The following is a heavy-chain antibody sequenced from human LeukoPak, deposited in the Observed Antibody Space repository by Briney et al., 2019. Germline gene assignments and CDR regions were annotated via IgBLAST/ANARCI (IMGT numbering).Heavy chain of an antibody. D-gene: IGHD3-22*01. Sequence: GRSLRLSCAGSGFTFSGYGMHWVRQAPGKGLEWVAVIIYDGSNKYYADSVKGRFTISRDNSKNTLYLQMSSLGAEDTAVYYCAKDRNYYDSSGYYPGADYWGQGTLVTVSS. CDR3: AKDRNYYDSSGYYPGADY. V-gene: IGHV3-30*18. CDR2: IIYDGSNK. CDR1: GFTFSGYG. J-gene: IGHJ4*02.